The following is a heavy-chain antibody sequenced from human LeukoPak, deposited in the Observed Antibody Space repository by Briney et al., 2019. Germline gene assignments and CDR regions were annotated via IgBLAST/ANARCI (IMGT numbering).Heavy chain of an antibody. J-gene: IGHJ5*02. CDR2: ISSSGTTI. D-gene: IGHD6-13*01. V-gene: IGHV3-48*03. CDR3: ARGRTSRAAGGANWFDP. Sequence: GGSLRLSCAASGFTFSNELNWVRQAPGEGLEWVSYISSSGTTIYYADSVRGRFTISRDNTKNSLYLQMNSLRAGDTAVYYCARGRTSRAAGGANWFDPWGQGTLVTVSS. CDR1: GFTFSNE.